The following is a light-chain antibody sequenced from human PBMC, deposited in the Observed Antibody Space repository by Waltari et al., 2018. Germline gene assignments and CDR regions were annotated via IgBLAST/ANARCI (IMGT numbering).Light chain of an antibody. CDR3: QTGGHGTWV. J-gene: IGLJ3*02. Sequence: QLVLTQSPSASASLGASVKPSCTLSSGHSSNVIAWLQQQPEKGPRYLMRVNSDGSHSRGDEIPDRFSGSSSGAERYRTISSLQSEDEADYYCQTGGHGTWVFGGGTKLTVL. CDR2: VNSDGSH. CDR1: SGHSSNV. V-gene: IGLV4-69*01.